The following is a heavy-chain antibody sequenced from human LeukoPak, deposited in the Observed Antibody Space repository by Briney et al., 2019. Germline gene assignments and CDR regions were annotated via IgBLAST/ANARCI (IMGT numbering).Heavy chain of an antibody. CDR1: GFTFSSYW. V-gene: IGHV3-7*01. D-gene: IGHD1-1*01. Sequence: GGSLRLSCAASGFTFSSYWMSWVRQAPGKGLEWVANIKQDGSEKYYVDSVKGRFTISRDNAKNSLYLQMNSLRAEDTAVYYCARSGLRGVRDYYYYYMDVWGKGTTVTVSS. J-gene: IGHJ6*03. CDR2: IKQDGSEK. CDR3: ARSGLRGVRDYYYYYMDV.